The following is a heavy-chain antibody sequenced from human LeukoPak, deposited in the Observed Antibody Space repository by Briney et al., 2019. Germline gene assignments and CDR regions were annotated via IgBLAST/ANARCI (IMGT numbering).Heavy chain of an antibody. D-gene: IGHD6-13*01. CDR1: GYTFTSYY. CDR2: INPSGGST. Sequence: ASVKVSCKASGYTFTSYYMHWVRQAPGQGLEWMGIINPSGGSTSYAQKFQGRVTMTRDTSTSTVYMELSSLRSEDTAVYYCARGGIAAAGTGYYMDVWGKGTTVTVS. V-gene: IGHV1-46*01. CDR3: ARGGIAAAGTGYYMDV. J-gene: IGHJ6*03.